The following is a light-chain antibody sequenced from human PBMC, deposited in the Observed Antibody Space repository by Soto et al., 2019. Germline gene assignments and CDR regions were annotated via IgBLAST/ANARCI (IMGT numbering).Light chain of an antibody. CDR3: QQYGSSGT. CDR1: QSVSNNY. J-gene: IGKJ1*01. Sequence: EVVLTQSPFALSRSPGEGCTLSCMASQSVSNNYLAWYQQKPGQAPRLLIYGASNRATGIPDRFSGSGSGTDFTLTISRLEPEDFAVYYCQQYGSSGTFGQGTKVDIK. V-gene: IGKV3-20*01. CDR2: GAS.